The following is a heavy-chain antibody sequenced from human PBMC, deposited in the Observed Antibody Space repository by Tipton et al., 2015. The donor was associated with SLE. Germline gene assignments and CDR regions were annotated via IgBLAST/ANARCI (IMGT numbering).Heavy chain of an antibody. CDR1: GFTFSSYS. V-gene: IGHV3-66*01. J-gene: IGHJ4*02. Sequence: SLRLSCAASGFTFSSYSLNWVRQAPGKGPEWVSIIFSGGNTYYAESVKGRFTISRDSSKNTLYLQMNSLRAEDTAVYYCARGEVDYWGQGTLVTVSS. CDR3: ARGEVDY. CDR2: IFSGGNT.